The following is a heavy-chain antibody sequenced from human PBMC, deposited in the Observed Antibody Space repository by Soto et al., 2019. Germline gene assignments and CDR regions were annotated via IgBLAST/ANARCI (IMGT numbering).Heavy chain of an antibody. J-gene: IGHJ3*02. D-gene: IGHD2-15*01. CDR1: GFTFSSYT. CDR2: ISGRGGST. Sequence: GGSLRLSCAASGFTFSSYTMSWVRQAPGKGLEWVSAISGRGGSTYYADSVKGRFTISRDNSKNTLYLQMNSLRAEDTAVYYCATETPLYCSGGSCYVDAFDIWGQGTMVTVSS. V-gene: IGHV3-23*01. CDR3: ATETPLYCSGGSCYVDAFDI.